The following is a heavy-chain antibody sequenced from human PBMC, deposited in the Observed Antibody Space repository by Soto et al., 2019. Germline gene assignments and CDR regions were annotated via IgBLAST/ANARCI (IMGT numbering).Heavy chain of an antibody. CDR3: ARGPHRVFRRNTPNPNWFDP. V-gene: IGHV4-59*08. CDR2: IYYSGST. CDR1: GGSISSYY. J-gene: IGHJ5*02. D-gene: IGHD6-13*01. Sequence: SETLSLTCTVSGGSISSYYWSWIRQPPGKGLEWIGYIYYSGSTNYNPSLKSRVTISVDTSKNQFSLKLSSVTAADTAVYYCARGPHRVFRRNTPNPNWFDPWGQGTLVTVSS.